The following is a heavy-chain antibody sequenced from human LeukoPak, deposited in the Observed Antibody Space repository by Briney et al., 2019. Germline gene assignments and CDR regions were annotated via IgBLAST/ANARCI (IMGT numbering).Heavy chain of an antibody. CDR3: ASAVSSWFDP. CDR1: GGSFSGYY. D-gene: IGHD2-2*01. J-gene: IGHJ5*02. CDR2: INHSGST. V-gene: IGHV4-34*01. Sequence: SETLSLTCAVYGGSFSGYYWSWIRQPPGKGLEWIGEINHSGSTNYYPSLKSRVTISVDTSKNQFSLKLSSVTAADTAVYYCASAVSSWFDPWGQGTLVTVSS.